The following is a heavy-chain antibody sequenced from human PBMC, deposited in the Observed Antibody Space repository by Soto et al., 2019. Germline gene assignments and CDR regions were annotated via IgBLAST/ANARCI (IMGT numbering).Heavy chain of an antibody. V-gene: IGHV5-51*01. CDR1: GYSFTSYW. CDR2: IYPGDSDT. D-gene: IGHD6-6*01. J-gene: IGHJ6*02. Sequence: PGESLKISCKGSGYSFTSYWIGWVRQMPGKGLEWMGIIYPGDSDTRYSPSFQGQVTISADKSISTAYLQWSSLKASDTAMYYCARHDMSIAARGADYGMDVWGQGTTVTVSS. CDR3: ARHDMSIAARGADYGMDV.